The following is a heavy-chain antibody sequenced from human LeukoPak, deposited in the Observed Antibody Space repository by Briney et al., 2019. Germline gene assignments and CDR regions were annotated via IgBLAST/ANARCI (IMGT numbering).Heavy chain of an antibody. CDR1: GFTFTSYA. V-gene: IGHV3-23*01. J-gene: IGHJ5*02. Sequence: PGGSLTLSCAASGFTFTSYAMRWVRQAPGNGLEWVSGISGHGDSTYYADSVRGRFTIARDNSKNMVHLQMNSLRTEDTAVYYCTKGYSETSAFSWGQGTLVTVSS. CDR3: TKGYSETSAFS. CDR2: ISGHGDST. D-gene: IGHD5-12*01.